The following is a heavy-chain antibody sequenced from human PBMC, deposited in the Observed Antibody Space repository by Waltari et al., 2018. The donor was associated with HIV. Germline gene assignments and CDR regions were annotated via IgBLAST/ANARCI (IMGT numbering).Heavy chain of an antibody. Sequence: QVQLQESGPGLVKPSQTLSLTCTVSGGSVNSGGYYWSWIRQPAGKGLEWIGRIYTSGSTNYNPSLKSRVTISLDTSKNQFSLKLSSVTAADTAVYFCARDRGLFRIHFDYWGQGTQVTVSS. V-gene: IGHV4-61*02. CDR2: IYTSGST. CDR3: ARDRGLFRIHFDY. J-gene: IGHJ4*02. CDR1: GGSVNSGGYY. D-gene: IGHD3-10*01.